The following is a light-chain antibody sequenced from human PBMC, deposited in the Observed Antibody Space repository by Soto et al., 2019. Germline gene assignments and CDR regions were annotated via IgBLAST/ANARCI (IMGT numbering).Light chain of an antibody. CDR3: QSYDNSLGVCPV. Sequence: QSVLTQPPSVSGAPGQRVTISCTGSSSNLGAGYDVHWYQLLPGTAPKLLIYGNRNRPSGVPDRFSGSKSGTSASLAITGLQAEDEADYYCQSYDNSLGVCPVFGTGTKVTVL. J-gene: IGLJ1*01. CDR2: GNR. CDR1: SSNLGAGYD. V-gene: IGLV1-40*01.